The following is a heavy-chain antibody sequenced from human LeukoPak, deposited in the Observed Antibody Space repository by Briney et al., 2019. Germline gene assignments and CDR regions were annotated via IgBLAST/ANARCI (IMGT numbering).Heavy chain of an antibody. D-gene: IGHD1-14*01. CDR2: INTDGKTT. Sequence: GGSLRLSCVASGFIFSSYWMYWVRHAPGKGLVWVSRINTDGKTTNYADSVKGRFTISRDNAKSTLYLQMNSLRAEDTVVYYCARGGSNPGDYWGQGTLVTVSS. CDR3: ARGGSNPGDY. CDR1: GFIFSSYW. V-gene: IGHV3-74*01. J-gene: IGHJ4*02.